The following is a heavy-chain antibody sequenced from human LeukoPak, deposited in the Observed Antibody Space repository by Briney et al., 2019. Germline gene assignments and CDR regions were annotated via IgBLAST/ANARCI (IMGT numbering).Heavy chain of an antibody. CDR3: TGGGWSTDAFDI. V-gene: IGHV3-23*01. D-gene: IGHD6-19*01. CDR2: ISDSGGST. J-gene: IGHJ3*02. Sequence: PGGSLRLSCAASGFTFSNYAMSWVRQAPGKGLEWVSGISDSGGSTNYADSVKGRFTISRDNSKNTLFPQMNTLRAEDTAVYYCTGGGWSTDAFDIWGQGTMVTVSS. CDR1: GFTFSNYA.